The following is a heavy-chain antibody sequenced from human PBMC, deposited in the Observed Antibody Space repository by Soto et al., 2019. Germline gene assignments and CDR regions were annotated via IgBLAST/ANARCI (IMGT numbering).Heavy chain of an antibody. V-gene: IGHV3-23*01. D-gene: IGHD3-10*01. J-gene: IGHJ4*02. Sequence: PGGSLRLSCVASGFTFSNYDMSWVRQAPGKGLEWVSTVDSAGSTYYADSVTGRFTISRDNSRNTLSLQMNSLRAEDTAVYYCAKHRLARGIDYWGLGTPVTVSS. CDR2: VDSAGST. CDR1: GFTFSNYD. CDR3: AKHRLARGIDY.